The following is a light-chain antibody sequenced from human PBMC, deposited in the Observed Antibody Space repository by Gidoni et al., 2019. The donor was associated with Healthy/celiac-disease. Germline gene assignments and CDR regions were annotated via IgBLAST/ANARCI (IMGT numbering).Light chain of an antibody. CDR1: QSISSW. CDR3: QQYNSYPWT. J-gene: IGKJ2*01. Sequence: DIQMTQSPSTLSASVGDRVTITCRASQSISSWLAWYQQKPGKDLKLLIYKASSLESGVPSRFIVSGSGTEFTLTISSLQPDDFATYYCQQYNSYPWTFVQGTKLEIK. CDR2: KAS. V-gene: IGKV1-5*03.